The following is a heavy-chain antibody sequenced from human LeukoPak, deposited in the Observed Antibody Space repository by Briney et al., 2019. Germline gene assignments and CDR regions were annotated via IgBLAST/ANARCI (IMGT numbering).Heavy chain of an antibody. D-gene: IGHD1-1*01. CDR2: INPNSGGT. CDR3: ARDPYRTRRGTTAFDI. J-gene: IGHJ3*02. CDR1: GYTFTGYY. Sequence: ASVKVSCKASGYTFTGYYIHWVRQAPGQGLEWMGWINPNSGGTNYAQKFQGRVTMTSDTSINTAYMELSRLTSDDTAVYYCARDPYRTRRGTTAFDIWGQGTMVTVSS. V-gene: IGHV1-2*02.